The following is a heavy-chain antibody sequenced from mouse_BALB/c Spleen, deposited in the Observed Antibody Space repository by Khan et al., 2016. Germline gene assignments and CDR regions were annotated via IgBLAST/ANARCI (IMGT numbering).Heavy chain of an antibody. D-gene: IGHD1-2*01. CDR1: GYAFSSSW. J-gene: IGHJ3*01. CDR3: ARSGGYVGWFAY. Sequence: QVQLQQSGPELVKPGASVKISCKASGYAFSSSWMHWVKQRPGQGLEWIGRIYPGDGDTNYNGKFKGKATLTADKSSSTAYMQLSGLTAVDSAVDFCARSGGYVGWFAYWGQGTLVTVSA. V-gene: IGHV1-82*01. CDR2: IYPGDGDT.